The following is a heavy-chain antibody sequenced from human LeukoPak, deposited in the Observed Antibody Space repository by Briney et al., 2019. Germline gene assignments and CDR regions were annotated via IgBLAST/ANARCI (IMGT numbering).Heavy chain of an antibody. CDR3: ARGPSSQYLVHHVAFDI. J-gene: IGHJ3*02. Sequence: GGPLRLSCAASGFTVSRNYMSWVRQAPGKGLEWVSLIYSGGNTYYSDCVKGRFTISRDNSKNTLFLQMNSLRAEDTAVYYCARGPSSQYLVHHVAFDIWGQGRMVTVSS. CDR1: GFTVSRNY. CDR2: IYSGGNT. V-gene: IGHV3-53*01. D-gene: IGHD6-13*01.